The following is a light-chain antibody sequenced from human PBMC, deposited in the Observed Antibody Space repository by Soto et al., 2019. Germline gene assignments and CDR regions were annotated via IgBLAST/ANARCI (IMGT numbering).Light chain of an antibody. CDR2: DGS. CDR1: QSISSY. Sequence: IVLTQSPATLSLSPGERATLSCRASQSISSYLAWYQQKPGQAPRLLIYDGSNRATGIPARFSGSGSETDFTLTISSLEPEDFASYYCQQRRSWPLTFGGGTKVEIK. V-gene: IGKV3-11*01. J-gene: IGKJ4*01. CDR3: QQRRSWPLT.